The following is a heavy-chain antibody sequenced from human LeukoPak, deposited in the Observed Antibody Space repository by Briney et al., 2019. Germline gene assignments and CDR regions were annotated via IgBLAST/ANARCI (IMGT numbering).Heavy chain of an antibody. J-gene: IGHJ4*02. CDR2: IKGKTDGGTT. CDR1: GFTFSNAW. V-gene: IGHV3-15*01. D-gene: IGHD3-22*01. Sequence: PGGSLRLSCAASGFTFSNAWMSWVRQAPGKGLEWVGRIKGKTDGGTTDYAAPVKGRFTISRDDSKNTLYLQMNSLKTEDTAVYYCTTSPPPITMIVVVPTDYWGQGTLVTVSS. CDR3: TTSPPPITMIVVVPTDY.